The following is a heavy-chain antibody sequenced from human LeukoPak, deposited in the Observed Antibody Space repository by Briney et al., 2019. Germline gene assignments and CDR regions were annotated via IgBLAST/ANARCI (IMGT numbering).Heavy chain of an antibody. Sequence: GGSLRLSCAASGFTFSSYAMSWVRQAPGKGLEWVSAISGSGGSTYYADSVKGRFTISRDNSKNTLYLQMNSLRAEDTAAYYCAKDRHCSSTSCYLDYWGQGTLVTVSS. CDR2: ISGSGGST. CDR1: GFTFSSYA. V-gene: IGHV3-23*01. D-gene: IGHD2-2*01. CDR3: AKDRHCSSTSCYLDY. J-gene: IGHJ4*02.